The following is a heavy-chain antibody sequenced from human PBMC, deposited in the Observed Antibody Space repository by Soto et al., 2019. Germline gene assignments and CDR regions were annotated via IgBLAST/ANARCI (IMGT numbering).Heavy chain of an antibody. J-gene: IGHJ6*02. V-gene: IGHV4-59*01. Sequence: SETLSLTCTASGGSISSYYWSWIRQPPGKGLEWIGYIDYSGSTNYNPSLKSRVTISVDRSKNQFSLKLTSVTAADTAVYYCASRNKGYYYGMDVWGQGTTVTVSS. CDR2: IDYSGST. CDR1: GGSISSYY. CDR3: ASRNKGYYYGMDV.